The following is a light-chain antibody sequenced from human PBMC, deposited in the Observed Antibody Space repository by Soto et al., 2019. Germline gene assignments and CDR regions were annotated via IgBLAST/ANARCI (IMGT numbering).Light chain of an antibody. CDR2: DAS. J-gene: IGKJ2*01. Sequence: DIQMTQSPSTLSASVGDRVTITCRASQSISSWLAWFQQKPGKAPKLLIYDASSLESGAPSRFSGSGSGTEFTLTISSLQPEDFATYYCQQYNTFLYTFGQGTQREIK. CDR3: QQYNTFLYT. V-gene: IGKV1-5*01. CDR1: QSISSW.